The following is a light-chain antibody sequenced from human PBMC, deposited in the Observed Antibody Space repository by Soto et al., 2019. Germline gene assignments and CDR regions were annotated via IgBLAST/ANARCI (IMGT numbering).Light chain of an antibody. J-gene: IGKJ4*01. V-gene: IGKV3-15*01. CDR1: QSVSSN. CDR3: QQYNNWPL. Sequence: EIVMTQSPATLSVSPGERATLSCRASQSVSSNLAWYQQKPGQPPRLLIYGASTRATGIPARFGGSGSGTEFTLTISSLQSEAFAVYYCQQYNNWPLFGGGTKVEIK. CDR2: GAS.